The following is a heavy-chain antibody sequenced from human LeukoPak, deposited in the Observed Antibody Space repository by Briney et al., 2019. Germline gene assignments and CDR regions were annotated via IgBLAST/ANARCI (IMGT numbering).Heavy chain of an antibody. CDR3: ARSADYSNQHNDY. CDR2: INPNSGGA. D-gene: IGHD4-11*01. J-gene: IGHJ4*02. CDR1: GYTFTGYY. Sequence: ASVKVSCKASGYTFTGYYMHWVRQAPGQGREWMGWINPNSGGANYAQKFQGRVTMTRDTSISTGYMELSSLRSDDTAVYYCARSADYSNQHNDYWGQGTLVTVSS. V-gene: IGHV1-2*02.